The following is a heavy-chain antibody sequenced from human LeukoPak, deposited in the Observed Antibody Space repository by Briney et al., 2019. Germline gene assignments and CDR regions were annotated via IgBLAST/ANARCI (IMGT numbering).Heavy chain of an antibody. V-gene: IGHV3-11*04. CDR2: ISNIGSTT. CDR3: AKEGAYPIITYDS. D-gene: IGHD3-10*01. CDR1: GLTLSNYY. Sequence: PGGSLRLSCAASGLTLSNYYMSWIRQAPGKGLEWVSYISNIGSTTHHADSVKGRFSISRDNAKNSLYLQMDSLRAEDTAVYYCAKEGAYPIITYDSWGQGALVTVSS. J-gene: IGHJ5*01.